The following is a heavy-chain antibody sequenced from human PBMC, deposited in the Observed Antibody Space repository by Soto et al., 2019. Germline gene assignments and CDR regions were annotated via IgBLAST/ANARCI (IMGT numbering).Heavy chain of an antibody. CDR3: ARRDSSPNYRY. D-gene: IGHD2-15*01. CDR2: IYYSGST. Sequence: SETLSLTCTVSGGSISSSSYYWGWIRQPPGKGLEWIGSIYYSGSTYYNPSLKSRVTISVDTSKNQFSLKLSSVTAADTAVYYCARRDSSPNYRYWGQGTLVTVYS. CDR1: GGSISSSSYY. V-gene: IGHV4-39*01. J-gene: IGHJ4*02.